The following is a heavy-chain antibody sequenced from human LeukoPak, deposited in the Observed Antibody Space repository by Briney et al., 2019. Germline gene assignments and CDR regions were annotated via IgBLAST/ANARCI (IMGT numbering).Heavy chain of an antibody. J-gene: IGHJ5*02. CDR1: GGSFSGYY. Sequence: SETLSLTCAIYGGSFSGYYWSWIRQPPGKGLEWIGEINRSGTTNYNPSLKTRVAISLDTSKNHFSLKVTSVTAADTAVYYCATVIVGAKRYWFDPWGQGTLVTVSS. V-gene: IGHV4-34*01. CDR2: INRSGTT. D-gene: IGHD1-26*01. CDR3: ATVIVGAKRYWFDP.